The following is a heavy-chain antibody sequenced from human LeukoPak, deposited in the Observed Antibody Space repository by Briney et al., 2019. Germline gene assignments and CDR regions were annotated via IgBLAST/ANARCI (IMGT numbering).Heavy chain of an antibody. CDR3: ARIYGDYVRCFDY. Sequence: GGSLRLSCAASGFTLSSYAMSWVRQAPGKGLEWVSAICGSGGSTYYADSVKGRFTISRDNSKNTLYLQMNSLRAEDTAVYYCARIYGDYVRCFDYWGQGTLVTVSS. CDR2: ICGSGGST. CDR1: GFTLSSYA. V-gene: IGHV3-23*01. D-gene: IGHD4-17*01. J-gene: IGHJ4*02.